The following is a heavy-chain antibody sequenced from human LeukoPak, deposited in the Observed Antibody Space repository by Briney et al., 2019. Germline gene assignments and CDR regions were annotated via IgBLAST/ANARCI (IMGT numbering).Heavy chain of an antibody. V-gene: IGHV3-23*01. Sequence: GGSLRLSCAASGFTFSSYAMNWVRQAPGKGLEWVSAISGSGGSTYYADSVKGRLTISRDNSRNTLYLQMNSLRAEDMAVYYCATPSNYFDYWGQGTLVTVSS. D-gene: IGHD2-2*01. CDR2: ISGSGGST. CDR3: ATPSNYFDY. J-gene: IGHJ4*02. CDR1: GFTFSSYA.